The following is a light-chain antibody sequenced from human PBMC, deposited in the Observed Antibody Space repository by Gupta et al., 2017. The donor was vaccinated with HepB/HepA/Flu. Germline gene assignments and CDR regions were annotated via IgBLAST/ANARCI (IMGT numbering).Light chain of an antibody. CDR2: WAS. CDR3: QQYYDIPFT. Sequence: DIVMTQSPDSLAVSLGERATINCKSSQSVLSSSNNKNYLTWYQQKPGQPPKLLIYWASTRESGVPDRFSGSGSGTDFTLTISSLQAEDVAVYYCQQYYDIPFTFGHGTKVDIK. V-gene: IGKV4-1*01. CDR1: QSVLSSSNNKNY. J-gene: IGKJ3*01.